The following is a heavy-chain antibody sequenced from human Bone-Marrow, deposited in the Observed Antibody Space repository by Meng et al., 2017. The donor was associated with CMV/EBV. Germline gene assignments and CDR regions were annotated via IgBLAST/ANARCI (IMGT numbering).Heavy chain of an antibody. D-gene: IGHD3-3*01. V-gene: IGHV4-34*01. J-gene: IGHJ1*01. Sequence: SFSGYYWSWIRQPPGKGLEWIGEINHSGSTNYNPSLKSRVTISVDTSKNQFSLKLSSVTAADTAVYYCAGGPRITIFGVVIIGYFQHWGQGTLVTVSS. CDR3: AGGPRITIFGVVIIGYFQH. CDR2: INHSGST. CDR1: SFSGYY.